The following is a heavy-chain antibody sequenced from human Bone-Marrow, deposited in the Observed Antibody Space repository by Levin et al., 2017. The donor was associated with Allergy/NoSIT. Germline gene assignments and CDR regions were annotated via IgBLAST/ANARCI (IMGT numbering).Heavy chain of an antibody. Sequence: GGSLRLSCAASGFTFSSYWMHWVRQAPGKGLVWVSRINSDGSSTSYADSVKGRFTISRDNAKNTLYLQMNSLRAEDTAVYYCARMGYCSGGSCYHYYYYYMDVWGKGTTVTVSS. CDR2: INSDGSST. J-gene: IGHJ6*03. D-gene: IGHD2-15*01. CDR1: GFTFSSYW. V-gene: IGHV3-74*01. CDR3: ARMGYCSGGSCYHYYYYYMDV.